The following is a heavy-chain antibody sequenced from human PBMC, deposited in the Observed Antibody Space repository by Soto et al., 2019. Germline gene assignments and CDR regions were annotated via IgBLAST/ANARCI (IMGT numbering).Heavy chain of an antibody. CDR2: INPNSGGT. J-gene: IGHJ4*02. CDR1: GYTCTGYY. Sequence: QVQLVQSGAEVKKPGASVKVSCKASGYTCTGYYMPWVRQAPGQGREWMGWINPNSGGTNYAQKFQGRVTMTRDTSISTADMERRRLRADDTAVYYCASEIFFRRLQKYSSLGYWGQGTLVTVS. V-gene: IGHV1-2*02. D-gene: IGHD5-18*01. CDR3: ASEIFFRRLQKYSSLGY.